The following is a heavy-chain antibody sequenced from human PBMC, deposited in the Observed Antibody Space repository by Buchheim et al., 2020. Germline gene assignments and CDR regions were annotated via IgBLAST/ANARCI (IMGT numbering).Heavy chain of an antibody. CDR3: ARSDSSGYYYDY. V-gene: IGHV4-31*03. J-gene: IGHJ4*02. Sequence: QVQLQESGPGLVKPSQTLSLTCTVSGGSIYDGYYWSWIRQSPGKGLEWIGYIYYSGSTYYNPSLKSRVTISVDASQNQFSLKLTSVTAADTAVYFCARSDSSGYYYDYWGQGTL. D-gene: IGHD3-22*01. CDR2: IYYSGST. CDR1: GGSIYDGYY.